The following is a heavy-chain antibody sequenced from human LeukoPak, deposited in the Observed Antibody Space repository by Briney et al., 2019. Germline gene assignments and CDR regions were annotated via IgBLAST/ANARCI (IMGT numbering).Heavy chain of an antibody. D-gene: IGHD5-12*01. J-gene: IGHJ4*02. V-gene: IGHV4-34*01. CDR1: GGSFSGYY. CDR2: INHSGST. Sequence: PSETLSLTCTVYGGSFSGYYWSWIRQPPGKGLEWIGEINHSGSTNYNPSLKSRVTISVDTSKNQFSLQLNSVTPEDTAVYYCARVGVGYDSFFDYWGQGTLVTVSS. CDR3: ARVGVGYDSFFDY.